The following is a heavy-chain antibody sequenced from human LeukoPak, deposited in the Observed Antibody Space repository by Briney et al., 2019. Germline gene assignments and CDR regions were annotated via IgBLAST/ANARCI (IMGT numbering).Heavy chain of an antibody. CDR2: ISSSSSTI. V-gene: IGHV3-48*04. CDR3: ARYYGSGTDYYYMDV. J-gene: IGHJ6*03. Sequence: GGSLRLSCAASGFTFSSYGMTWVRQAPGKGLEWVSYISSSSSTIYYADSVKGRFTISRDNAKNSLYLQMNSLRAEDTAVYYCARYYGSGTDYYYMDVWGKGTTVTVSS. CDR1: GFTFSSYG. D-gene: IGHD3-10*01.